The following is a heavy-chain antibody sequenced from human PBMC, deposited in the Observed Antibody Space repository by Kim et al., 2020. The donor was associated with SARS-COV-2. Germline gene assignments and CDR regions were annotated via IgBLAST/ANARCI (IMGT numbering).Heavy chain of an antibody. V-gene: IGHV1-3*01. D-gene: IGHD3-10*01. Sequence: CQGRVTITRDASAGTAYMELSSLRSEDTAVYYCARDGDTMVRGPLDAFDIWGQGTMVTVSS. CDR3: ARDGDTMVRGPLDAFDI. J-gene: IGHJ3*02.